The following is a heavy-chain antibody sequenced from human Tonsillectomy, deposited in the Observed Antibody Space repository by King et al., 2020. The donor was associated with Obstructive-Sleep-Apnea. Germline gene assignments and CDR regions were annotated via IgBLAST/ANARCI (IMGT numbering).Heavy chain of an antibody. J-gene: IGHJ6*02. D-gene: IGHD1-14*01. Sequence: VQLQESGPGLVKPSETLSLTCTVSGGSISPYYWSWLRPSSEKGLEWIGNIFWLGSTTYNPSLKGRVTMSVDTSKNQFSLNVISVIAADTAVYFCARLRSRAYNNGVEVWGQGTTVTVSS. CDR3: ARLRSRAYNNGVEV. CDR2: IFWLGST. V-gene: IGHV4-59*01. CDR1: GGSISPYY.